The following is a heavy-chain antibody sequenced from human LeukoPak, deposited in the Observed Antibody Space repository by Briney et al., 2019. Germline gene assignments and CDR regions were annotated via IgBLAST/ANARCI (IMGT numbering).Heavy chain of an antibody. D-gene: IGHD2-15*01. CDR3: ARRVVAAHNWFDP. CDR1: GDSITNSY. Sequence: PSETLSVTCTVSGDSITNSYWAWIRQSPGKGLEWIGHTYHSGSSAYHPSLKSRVSMLVDTSTNQLFLNLTSVTAADTAVYYCARRVVAAHNWFDPWGQGTLVTVSS. V-gene: IGHV4-59*01. CDR2: TYHSGSS. J-gene: IGHJ5*02.